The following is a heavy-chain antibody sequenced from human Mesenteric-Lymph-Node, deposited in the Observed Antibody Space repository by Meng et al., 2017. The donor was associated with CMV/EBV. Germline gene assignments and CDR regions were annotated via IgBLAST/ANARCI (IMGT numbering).Heavy chain of an antibody. CDR2: IYWNADE. D-gene: IGHD2/OR15-2a*01. V-gene: IGHV2-5*01. J-gene: IGHJ2*01. Sequence: VGWFRQPPGKAVELLALIYWNADERYRPSLKTRLTINKDTSKNRVVLTMANMDPVDPATYFCAHRPPIALTFCICNSCPHYWYFELWGPGTLVTVSS. CDR3: AHRPPIALTFCICNSCPHYWYFEL.